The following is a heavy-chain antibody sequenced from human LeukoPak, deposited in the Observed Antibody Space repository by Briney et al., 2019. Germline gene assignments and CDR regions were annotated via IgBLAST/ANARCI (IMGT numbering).Heavy chain of an antibody. CDR1: GLTFSNSW. D-gene: IGHD1-26*01. J-gene: IGHJ4*02. Sequence: PGGSLRLSCAASGLTFSNSWMTWLRQAPGKGLEWVAHIKEDGTDKYYMDPVTGRFTISRDNTRNSLYLQMSSLRAEDTAVYYCATWSDAWEFDYWGQGTLVSVSS. V-gene: IGHV3-7*05. CDR2: IKEDGTDK. CDR3: ATWSDAWEFDY.